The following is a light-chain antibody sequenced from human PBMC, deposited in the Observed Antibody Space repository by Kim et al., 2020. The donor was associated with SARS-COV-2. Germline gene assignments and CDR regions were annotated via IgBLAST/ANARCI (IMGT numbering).Light chain of an antibody. CDR1: KLGDKY. V-gene: IGLV3-1*01. CDR2: QDS. CDR3: QAWDSSSNWV. J-gene: IGLJ3*02. Sequence: SYELTQPPSVSVSPGQTASITCSGDKLGDKYACWYQQKPGQSPVLVMYQDSKRPSGIPERFSGSNSGNTATLTISGTQAMDEADYYCQAWDSSSNWVFGGGTQLTVL.